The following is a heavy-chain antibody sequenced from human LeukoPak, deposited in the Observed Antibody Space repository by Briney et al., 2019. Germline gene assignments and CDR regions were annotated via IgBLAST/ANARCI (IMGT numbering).Heavy chain of an antibody. Sequence: GGSLRLSCAASGLTFDDSAMHWVRQAPGKGLEWVSLISADGGSTFSAGPVKGRFSIYRDNSKNSLYLQMNSLKSEATAMYYCAKESGKFDYWGQGTLVAVSS. CDR2: ISADGGST. CDR1: GLTFDDSA. V-gene: IGHV3-43*02. J-gene: IGHJ4*02. CDR3: AKESGKFDY.